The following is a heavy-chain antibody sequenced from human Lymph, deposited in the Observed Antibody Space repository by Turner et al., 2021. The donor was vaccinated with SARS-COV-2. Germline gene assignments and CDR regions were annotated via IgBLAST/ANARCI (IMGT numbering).Heavy chain of an antibody. Sequence: VQLVESGGGVVQPGRSLRLSCAASGFTFSSYGMHWVRQAPGKGLEWVAVIWYDGSNKYYADSVKGRFTISRDNSKNTLYLKMNSLRAEDTAVYYCARVKGYNGYDLRYYYGMDVWGQGTTVTVSS. CDR3: ARVKGYNGYDLRYYYGMDV. D-gene: IGHD5-12*01. CDR2: IWYDGSNK. CDR1: GFTFSSYG. V-gene: IGHV3-33*01. J-gene: IGHJ6*02.